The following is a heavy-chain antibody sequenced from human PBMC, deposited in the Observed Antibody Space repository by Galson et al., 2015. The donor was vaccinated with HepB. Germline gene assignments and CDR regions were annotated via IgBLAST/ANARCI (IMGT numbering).Heavy chain of an antibody. D-gene: IGHD3-16*02. CDR3: ARHYDYVWGSYRIPGGYFDY. V-gene: IGHV3-7*03. CDR2: IKQDGSEK. Sequence: SLRLSCAASGFTFNNFWMSWVRQAPGKGLEWVANIKQDGSEKYYVDSGKGRFTISRDNAKNSLYLQMNSLRAEDTAVYYCARHYDYVWGSYRIPGGYFDYWGQGTLVTVPP. J-gene: IGHJ4*02. CDR1: GFTFNNFW.